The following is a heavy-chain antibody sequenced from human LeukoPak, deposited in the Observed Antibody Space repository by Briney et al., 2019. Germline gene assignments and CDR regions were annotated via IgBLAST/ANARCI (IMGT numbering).Heavy chain of an antibody. CDR1: GFTFSSYA. D-gene: IGHD6-19*01. CDR2: ISSNGGST. Sequence: GGSLRLSCSASGFTFSSYAMHWVRQAPGKGLEYVSAISSNGGSTYYADSVKGRFAISRDNSKNTLYLQMSSLRAEDTAVYYCVKGSSGWLIYFDYWGQGTLVTVSS. J-gene: IGHJ4*02. CDR3: VKGSSGWLIYFDY. V-gene: IGHV3-64D*06.